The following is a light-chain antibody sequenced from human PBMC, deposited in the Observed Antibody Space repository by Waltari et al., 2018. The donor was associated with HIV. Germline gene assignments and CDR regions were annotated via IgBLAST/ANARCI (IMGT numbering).Light chain of an antibody. CDR3: QSADSSGTYV. Sequence: SYELTQPPSVSVSPGQTARITCSGDALAKQYTYWYQQKPGQAPVLMIYRDTERPSGIPERFSGSSSGTTVTLTISGFQAEDEADYYCQSADSSGTYVFGSGTKVTVL. CDR1: ALAKQY. V-gene: IGLV3-25*03. J-gene: IGLJ1*01. CDR2: RDT.